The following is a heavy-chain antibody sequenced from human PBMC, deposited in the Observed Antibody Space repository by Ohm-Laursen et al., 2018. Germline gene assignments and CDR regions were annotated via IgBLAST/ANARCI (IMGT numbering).Heavy chain of an antibody. D-gene: IGHD5-24*01. Sequence: SETLSLTCTVSGGSISSYYWSWIRQPPGKGLEWIGYIYYSGSTNYNPSLKSRVTISVDTSKNQFSLKLSSVTAADTAVYYCARDGGDGYNYRDYYYYYGMDVWGQGTTVTVSS. CDR2: IYYSGST. CDR1: GGSISSYY. J-gene: IGHJ6*02. CDR3: ARDGGDGYNYRDYYYYYGMDV. V-gene: IGHV4-59*01.